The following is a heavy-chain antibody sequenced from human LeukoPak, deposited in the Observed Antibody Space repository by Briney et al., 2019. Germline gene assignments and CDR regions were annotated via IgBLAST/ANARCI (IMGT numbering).Heavy chain of an antibody. CDR1: GYTLTELS. D-gene: IGHD3-3*01. CDR3: ATGTSFWSGSDPGY. V-gene: IGHV1-24*01. Sequence: GASVKVSCKVSGYTLTELSMHWVRQAPGKGLEWMGGFDPEDGETIYAQKFQGRVTMTEDTSTDTAYMELSSLRSEDTAVYYRATGTSFWSGSDPGYWGQGTLVTVSS. CDR2: FDPEDGET. J-gene: IGHJ4*02.